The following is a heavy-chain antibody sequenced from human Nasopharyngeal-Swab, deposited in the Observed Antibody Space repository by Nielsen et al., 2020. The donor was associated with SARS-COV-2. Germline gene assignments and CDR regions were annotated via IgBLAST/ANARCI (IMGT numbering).Heavy chain of an antibody. D-gene: IGHD3-3*01. J-gene: IGHJ4*02. CDR3: AKDRVGGYYDFRSGQYEYYFDY. Sequence: VRQAPGKGLEWVSAISGSGGSTYYADSVKGRFTISRDNSKNTLYLQMNSLRAEDTAVYYCAKDRVGGYYDFRSGQYEYYFDYWGQGTLVPSPQ. CDR2: ISGSGGST. V-gene: IGHV3-23*01.